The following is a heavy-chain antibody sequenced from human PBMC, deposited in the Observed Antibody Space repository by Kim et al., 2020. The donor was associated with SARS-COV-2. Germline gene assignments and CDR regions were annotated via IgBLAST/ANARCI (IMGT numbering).Heavy chain of an antibody. J-gene: IGHJ4*02. Sequence: PNSGGTNYAQKCQGRVTMTRNTSISTAYMELSRLRSDDTAVYYCARSWDYWGQGTLVTVSS. V-gene: IGHV1-2*02. CDR2: PNSGGT. CDR3: ARSWDY.